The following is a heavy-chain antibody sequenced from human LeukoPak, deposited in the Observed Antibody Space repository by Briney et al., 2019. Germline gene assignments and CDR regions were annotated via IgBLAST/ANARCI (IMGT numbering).Heavy chain of an antibody. Sequence: SETLSLTCAVYGGSFSGYYWSWIRQPPGKGLEWIGEINHSGSTNYNPSLKSRVTISVDTSKNQFSLKLSSVTAADTAVYYCARGRGYSGYDHPHYFDYWGQGTLVTVSS. V-gene: IGHV4-34*01. D-gene: IGHD5-12*01. CDR2: INHSGST. CDR1: GGSFSGYY. J-gene: IGHJ4*02. CDR3: ARGRGYSGYDHPHYFDY.